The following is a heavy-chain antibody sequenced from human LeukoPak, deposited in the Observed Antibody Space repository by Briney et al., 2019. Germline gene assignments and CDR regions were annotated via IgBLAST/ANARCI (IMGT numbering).Heavy chain of an antibody. Sequence: GGSLRPSCAASGFTFSSYSMNWVRQAPGKGLEWVSYISSSSSTIYYADSVKGRFTISRDNAKNSLYLQMNSLRAEDTAVYYCARASTTITMVRGVLDYWGQGTLVTVSS. CDR3: ARASTTITMVRGVLDY. CDR1: GFTFSSYS. V-gene: IGHV3-48*04. D-gene: IGHD3-10*01. J-gene: IGHJ4*02. CDR2: ISSSSSTI.